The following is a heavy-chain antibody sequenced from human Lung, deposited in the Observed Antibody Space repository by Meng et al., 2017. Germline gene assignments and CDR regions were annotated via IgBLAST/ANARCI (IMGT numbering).Heavy chain of an antibody. J-gene: IGHJ4*02. V-gene: IGHV3-74*01. CDR1: GFNSVDYI. CDR2: IVSDGGIT. CDR3: ARDLAWVLFDY. Sequence: GEAVGGVVQPGGSLRRSCGCSGFNSVDYIMHWVRQSPGRGLEWISRIVSDGGITTYADSVKGRFTVSRYNAKNTLYLQMNSLGADDTAVYYCARDLAWVLFDYWGQGALVTVSS. D-gene: IGHD3-3*01.